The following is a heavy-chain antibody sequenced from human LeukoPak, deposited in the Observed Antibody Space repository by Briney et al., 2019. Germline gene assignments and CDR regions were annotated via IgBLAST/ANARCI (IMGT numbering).Heavy chain of an antibody. CDR1: GGTINSGEHY. V-gene: IGHV4-30-4*08. D-gene: IGHD3-22*01. Sequence: KSSETLSLTCTVSGGTINSGEHYWGWIRQTPGKGLEWIGYIYHNGRTYSNPSLKSRLDLSVDTSKNQFSLKLTSVTVADTALYYCARYYDTLSHMDVWGKGTTVTVCS. CDR2: IYHNGRT. CDR3: ARYYDTLSHMDV. J-gene: IGHJ6*03.